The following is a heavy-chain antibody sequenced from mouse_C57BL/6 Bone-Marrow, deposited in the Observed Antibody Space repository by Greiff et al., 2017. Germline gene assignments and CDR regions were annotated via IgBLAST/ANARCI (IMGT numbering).Heavy chain of an antibody. CDR2: ISSGGSYT. J-gene: IGHJ4*01. Sequence: EVNVVESGGDLVKPGGSLKLSCAASGFTFSSYGMSWVRQTPDKRLEWVATISSGGSYTYYPDSVKGRFTISRDNAKNTLYLQMSSLKSEDTAMYYCARGRNYAMDYWGQGTSVTVSS. CDR3: ARGRNYAMDY. CDR1: GFTFSSYG. V-gene: IGHV5-6*01. D-gene: IGHD6-1*01.